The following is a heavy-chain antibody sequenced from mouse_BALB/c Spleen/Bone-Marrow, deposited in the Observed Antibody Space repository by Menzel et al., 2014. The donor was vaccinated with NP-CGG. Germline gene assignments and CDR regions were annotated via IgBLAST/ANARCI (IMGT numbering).Heavy chain of an antibody. CDR1: GFTFSSFG. D-gene: IGHD1-1*01. CDR2: ISSGSSTI. V-gene: IGHV5-17*02. J-gene: IGHJ1*01. CDR3: ARRGSNHWYFDV. Sequence: VQLVESGGGLVQPGGSRKLSCAASGFTFSSFGMRWVRQAPEKGLEWVAYISSGSSTIYYADTVKGRFTISRDNPKNTLFLQMTSLRSEDTAMYYCARRGSNHWYFDVWGAGTTVTVSS.